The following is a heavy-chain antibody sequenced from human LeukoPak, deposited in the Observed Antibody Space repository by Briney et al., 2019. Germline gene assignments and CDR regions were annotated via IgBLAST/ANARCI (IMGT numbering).Heavy chain of an antibody. CDR1: GGSISSGDYY. CDR2: IYYSGST. D-gene: IGHD2-15*01. Sequence: SQTLSLTCTVSGGSISSGDYYWSWMRQPPGKGLEWIGYIYYSGSTNYNPSLKSRVTISVDTSKNQFSLKLSSVTAADTAVYYCARDMVVVAARPPYYYYYYGMDVWGQGTTVTVSS. V-gene: IGHV4-61*08. CDR3: ARDMVVVAARPPYYYYYYGMDV. J-gene: IGHJ6*02.